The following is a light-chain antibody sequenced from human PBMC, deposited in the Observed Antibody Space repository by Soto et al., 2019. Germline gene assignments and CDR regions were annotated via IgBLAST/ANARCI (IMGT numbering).Light chain of an antibody. Sequence: IVLPQSPATLSLSPGEIATLACRASQTVSTYLSWYQHKPGQAPMLLIYGASNRATGIPARFSGSGSGTDFTLTISRLEPEDSAVYYCQQRYNWLTFGGGTKVEIK. V-gene: IGKV3-11*01. CDR1: QTVSTY. CDR2: GAS. CDR3: QQRYNWLT. J-gene: IGKJ4*01.